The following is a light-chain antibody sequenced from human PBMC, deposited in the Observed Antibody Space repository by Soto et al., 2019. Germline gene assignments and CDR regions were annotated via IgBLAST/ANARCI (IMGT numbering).Light chain of an antibody. CDR3: QQYDNSPYT. CDR2: GAS. V-gene: IGKV3-20*01. Sequence: EIVFTQSPGTLSFSPGEGATLSCRASQTVSSTYLAWYQHKPGQAPRLLIYGASSRATGIPDRFSGRGSGTDFTLTISRLEPEDFAVYYCQQYDNSPYTFGQGTKVDIK. J-gene: IGKJ2*01. CDR1: QTVSSTY.